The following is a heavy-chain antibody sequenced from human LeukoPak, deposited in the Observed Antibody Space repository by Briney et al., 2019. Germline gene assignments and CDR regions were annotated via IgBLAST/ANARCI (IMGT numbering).Heavy chain of an antibody. CDR3: AREGPLYVVGATLGWFDP. CDR2: IYTSGST. CDR1: GGSISSYY. Sequence: SETLSLTCTVSGGSISSYYWSWIRHPAGKGLEWIGRIYTSGSTNYNPSLKSRVTMSVDTSKNQFSLKLSSVTAADTAVYYCAREGPLYVVGATLGWFDPWGQGTLVTVSS. V-gene: IGHV4-4*07. D-gene: IGHD1-26*01. J-gene: IGHJ5*02.